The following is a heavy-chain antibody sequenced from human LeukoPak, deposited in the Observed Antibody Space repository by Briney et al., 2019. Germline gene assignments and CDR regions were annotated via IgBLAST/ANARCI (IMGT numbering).Heavy chain of an antibody. V-gene: IGHV4-59*01. D-gene: IGHD3-22*01. J-gene: IGHJ3*02. CDR1: GASISSSY. CDR2: IYYNGNT. Sequence: SGILSLTCTVSGASISSSYWSCVRQPPGKTLECIGFIYYNGNTNSNPSLKSRVAISVDTSKNQFSLKLTSVTAADTAVYYCVRGNYDNRGYSNAFDIWGQGAMVTVSS. CDR3: VRGNYDNRGYSNAFDI.